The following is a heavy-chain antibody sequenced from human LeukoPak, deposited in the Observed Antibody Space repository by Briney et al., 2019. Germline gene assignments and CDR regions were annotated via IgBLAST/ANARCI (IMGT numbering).Heavy chain of an antibody. CDR2: ISAYNGNT. CDR1: GYTFTTFT. CDR3: ARGASTSFDS. Sequence: ASVTVSCKASGYTFTTFTISWVRQAPGQGIEWMGWISAYNGNTNYAQKFQDRVTMTTDTSTSTAYMELRSLRSDDTAVYYCARGASTSFDSWGQGALVTVSS. V-gene: IGHV1-18*01. J-gene: IGHJ4*02.